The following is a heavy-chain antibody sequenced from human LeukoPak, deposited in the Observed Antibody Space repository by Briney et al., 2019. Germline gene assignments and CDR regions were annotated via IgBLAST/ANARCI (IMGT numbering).Heavy chain of an antibody. J-gene: IGHJ4*02. CDR1: GYTFTTYD. CDR3: VKGLVATISDDF. Sequence: ASVKVSCKASGYTFTTYDINWVRQATGQGLEWMGWMNPNSGNTSYAPKFQGRVTMTRNTAISTAYMELSSLRSEDTAVYYCVKGLVATISDDFWGQGTLVTVSS. CDR2: MNPNSGNT. D-gene: IGHD5-12*01. V-gene: IGHV1-8*01.